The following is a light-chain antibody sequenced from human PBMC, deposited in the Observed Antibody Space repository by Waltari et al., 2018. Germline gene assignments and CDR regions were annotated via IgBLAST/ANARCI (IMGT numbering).Light chain of an antibody. CDR3: MQILQPART. V-gene: IGKV2-28*01. Sequence: DILMTQSPLSLPVTPGEPASISCRSSQSLLHSNGYNYLDLYLQKPGQSPQVLIYLGSNRASGVPDRFSGSGSGTDFTLNISRVEAEDVGVYYCMQILQPARTFGQGTRLEIK. CDR2: LGS. J-gene: IGKJ2*01. CDR1: QSLLHSNGYNY.